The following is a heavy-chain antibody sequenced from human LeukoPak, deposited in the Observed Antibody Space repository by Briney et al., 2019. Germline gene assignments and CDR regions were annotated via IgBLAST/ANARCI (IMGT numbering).Heavy chain of an antibody. D-gene: IGHD4-17*01. V-gene: IGHV3-23*01. Sequence: PGRSLRLSCAASGFTFSSYAMSWVRQAPGKGLEWVASIIGSGGSTYYADSVKGRFTISRDNSKNTLYLQMNSLRVEDTAVYYCVSRDYGPYWGQGTLVTVSS. CDR2: IIGSGGST. CDR1: GFTFSSYA. CDR3: VSRDYGPY. J-gene: IGHJ4*02.